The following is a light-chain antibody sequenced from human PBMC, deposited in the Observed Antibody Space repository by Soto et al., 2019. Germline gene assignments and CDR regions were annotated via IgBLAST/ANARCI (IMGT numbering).Light chain of an antibody. CDR2: AAA. Sequence: DTPMTQSPSSLSSSVGAIVAITCGASQGIRNDLAWFQQKTAKAAKRLIYAAATWKSGVTPRCIGSGSWTEFSITISSRLAEDFATDYCLQQNSYLLTFGQGTKVDI. J-gene: IGKJ1*01. V-gene: IGKV1-17*01. CDR1: QGIRND. CDR3: LQQNSYLLT.